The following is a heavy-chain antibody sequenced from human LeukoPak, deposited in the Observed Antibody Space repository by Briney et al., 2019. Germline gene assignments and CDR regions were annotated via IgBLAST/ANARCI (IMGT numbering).Heavy chain of an antibody. CDR1: GGSISSGSYY. V-gene: IGHV4-61*02. J-gene: IGHJ4*02. Sequence: SQTLSLTCTVSGGSISSGSYYWRWIRQPAGKGLEWIGRIYTSGSTNYNPSLKSRATISIDTSKNQFSLKLSSVTAADTAVYYCAREYITGTSSNPDHFDYWGQGTLVTVSS. CDR3: AREYITGTSSNPDHFDY. D-gene: IGHD1-20*01. CDR2: IYTSGST.